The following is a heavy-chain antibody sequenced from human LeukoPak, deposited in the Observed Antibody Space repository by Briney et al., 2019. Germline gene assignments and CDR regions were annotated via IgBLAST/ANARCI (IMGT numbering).Heavy chain of an antibody. Sequence: GGSLRLSCVASGFTFSSYSMHWVRQSPGKGLEWVSYISSSSNTIYYADSVKGRFTISRDNANNTLYLQMNSLRAEDTAVYYCARDGFDFWSGYPTTVDYWGQGTLVTVSS. D-gene: IGHD3-3*01. J-gene: IGHJ4*02. V-gene: IGHV3-48*01. CDR2: ISSSSNTI. CDR1: GFTFSSYS. CDR3: ARDGFDFWSGYPTTVDY.